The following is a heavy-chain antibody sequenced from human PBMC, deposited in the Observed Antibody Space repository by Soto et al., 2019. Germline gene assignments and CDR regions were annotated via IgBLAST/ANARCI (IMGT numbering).Heavy chain of an antibody. CDR3: ASRRRWSSNWDAGWFDP. V-gene: IGHV2-5*02. J-gene: IGHJ5*02. CDR1: GFSLSTSGVG. Sequence: QITLEESGPARVKPTQALALTCNFSGFSLSTSGVGVGWIRQSPGKALEWLAVIYWDDDKRYNPSLRTRLTITKDTSKNEVVLLVTSVDPVDTGTYYCASRRRWSSNWDAGWFDPWGQGILVTVSS. D-gene: IGHD2-15*01. CDR2: IYWDDDK.